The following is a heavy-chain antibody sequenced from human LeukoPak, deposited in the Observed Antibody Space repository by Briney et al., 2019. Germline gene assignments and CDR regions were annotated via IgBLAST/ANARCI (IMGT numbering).Heavy chain of an antibody. CDR1: GFTFSETW. D-gene: IGHD3-10*01. J-gene: IGHJ5*02. CDR2: IRPDGSSG. Sequence: GGSLRLSCAASGFTFSETWMSWVRHAPGKGLEWVANIRPDGSSGAYVDSVKGRFAISRDNAKSSLSLQMNTLRVEDTAVYYFWHPLIQGAVSWGQGTLVTVSS. V-gene: IGHV3-7*01. CDR3: WHPLIQGAVS.